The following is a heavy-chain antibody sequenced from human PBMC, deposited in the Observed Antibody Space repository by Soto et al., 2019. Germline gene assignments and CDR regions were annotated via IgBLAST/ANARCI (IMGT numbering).Heavy chain of an antibody. D-gene: IGHD3-22*01. CDR3: AKGPPPTRPEYYYDSSGYYFDFDY. CDR1: GFTFSSYA. CDR2: ISGSGGST. Sequence: GSLRLSCAASGFTFSSYAMSWVRQAPGKGLEWVSAISGSGGSTYYADSVKGRFTISRDNSKNTLYLQMNSLRAEDTAVYYCAKGPPPTRPEYYYDSSGYYFDFDYWGQGTLVTVSS. V-gene: IGHV3-23*01. J-gene: IGHJ4*02.